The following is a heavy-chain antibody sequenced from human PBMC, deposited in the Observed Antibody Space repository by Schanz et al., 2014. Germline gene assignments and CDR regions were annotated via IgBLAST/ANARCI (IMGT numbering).Heavy chain of an antibody. CDR3: VRDGYSVVVISPTESFDI. J-gene: IGHJ3*02. Sequence: EVQLVESGGGVVQPGRSLRLSCAASGFTFSGNAMHWVRQAPGKGLEWVSYVSRSTPDIYYADSVKGRFTMSRDNAKNSVFLQMNSLRAEDTAVYYCVRDGYSVVVISPTESFDIWGQGTMVT. V-gene: IGHV3-48*01. CDR1: GFTFSGNA. CDR2: VSRSTPDI. D-gene: IGHD2-21*01.